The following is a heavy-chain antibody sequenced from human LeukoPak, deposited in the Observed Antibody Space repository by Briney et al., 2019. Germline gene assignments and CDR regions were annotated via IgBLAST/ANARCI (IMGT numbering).Heavy chain of an antibody. Sequence: SETLSLTCTVSGGSISSSSYYWGWIRQPPGKRLEWIGSIYYSGSTYYNPSLKSRVTISVDTSKNQFSLKLSSVTAADTAVYYCARPSIVGALRYFDYWGQGTLVTVSS. J-gene: IGHJ4*02. D-gene: IGHD1-26*01. CDR1: GGSISSSSYY. CDR3: ARPSIVGALRYFDY. V-gene: IGHV4-39*01. CDR2: IYYSGST.